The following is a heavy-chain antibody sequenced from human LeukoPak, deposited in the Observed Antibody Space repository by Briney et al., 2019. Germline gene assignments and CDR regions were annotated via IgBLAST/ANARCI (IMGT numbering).Heavy chain of an antibody. V-gene: IGHV4-31*03. CDR2: IFYSGST. CDR3: ARDPNSGVLGDI. Sequence: SETLSLTCTVSGGSVSSGGFYWNWIRQHPGKGLEWIGYIFYSGSTYYSPSLKSRAIVSIDTSKSPFSLKLSSVTAADTAVYYCARDPNSGVLGDIWGQGTMVTVSS. CDR1: GGSVSSGGFY. J-gene: IGHJ3*02. D-gene: IGHD1-26*01.